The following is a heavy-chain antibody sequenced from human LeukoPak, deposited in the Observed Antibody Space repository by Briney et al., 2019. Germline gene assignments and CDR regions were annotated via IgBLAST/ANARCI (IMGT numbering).Heavy chain of an antibody. CDR3: ARGSDYWYRFDP. CDR1: GDSISSYY. Sequence: SETLSLTCTVSGDSISSYYWSWIRQPPGKGLEWIGYIYTSGTTNYNPSLKSRVTISVDTSKNQLSLKLSSVTAADTAVYYCARGSDYWYRFDPWGQGTLVTASS. J-gene: IGHJ5*02. V-gene: IGHV4-4*09. CDR2: IYTSGTT. D-gene: IGHD2-8*02.